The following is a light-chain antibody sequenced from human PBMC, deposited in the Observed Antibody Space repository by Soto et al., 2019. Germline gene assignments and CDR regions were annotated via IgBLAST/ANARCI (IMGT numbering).Light chain of an antibody. J-gene: IGLJ2*01. Sequence: QSALTQPASVSGSPGQSITISCTGTSSDVGGYNYVSWYQHHPGKAPKLLIYDVNNRPSGVSDRFSGSKSGNTASPTISGLQTEDEADYYCSSYTSIITVVFGGGTKLTVL. CDR1: SSDVGGYNY. CDR3: SSYTSIITVV. CDR2: DVN. V-gene: IGLV2-14*01.